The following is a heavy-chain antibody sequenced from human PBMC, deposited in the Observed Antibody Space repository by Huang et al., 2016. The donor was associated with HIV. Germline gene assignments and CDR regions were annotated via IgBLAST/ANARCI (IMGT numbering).Heavy chain of an antibody. J-gene: IGHJ5*02. Sequence: QVQLVQSGAEVKKPGSSVRVSCEASGGTFSSYAINWVRQAPGQGLEWMGGINPSFGTPNDAQKFQGRVTITADESTSTAYMELSSLRSDDTAVYYCARDRKYDNAWYWFDPWGQGTLVTVSS. V-gene: IGHV1-69*01. D-gene: IGHD1-1*01. CDR2: INPSFGTP. CDR1: GGTFSSYA. CDR3: ARDRKYDNAWYWFDP.